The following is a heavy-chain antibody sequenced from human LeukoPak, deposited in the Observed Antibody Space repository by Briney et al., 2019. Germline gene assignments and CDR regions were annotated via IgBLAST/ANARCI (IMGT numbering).Heavy chain of an antibody. CDR1: GYTFTDYD. J-gene: IGHJ4*02. D-gene: IGHD3-10*01. CDR3: ARNGRVRRVVKDLFEY. CDR2: VSPYNGNT. Sequence: ASVKVSCKASGYTFTDYDITWVRQAPGQGLEWMGRVSPYNGNTYYSQRFQDRVIITKDTSTGTAYMDLRDLRTDDTAMYYCARNGRVRRVVKDLFEYWGQGTLVAVSS. V-gene: IGHV1-18*01.